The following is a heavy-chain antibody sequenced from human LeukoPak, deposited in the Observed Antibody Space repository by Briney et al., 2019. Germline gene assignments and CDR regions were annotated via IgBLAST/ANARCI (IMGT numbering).Heavy chain of an antibody. V-gene: IGHV4-59*08. J-gene: IGHJ3*02. D-gene: IGHD2/OR15-2a*01. CDR3: AADDYFAFDI. Sequence: PSETLSLTCTVSGGSISSYYWSWIRQPPGKGLEWIGYIYYSGGTNYNPSLKSRVTISVDTSKNQFSLKLSSVTAADTAVYYCAADDYFAFDIWGQGTMVTVSS. CDR1: GGSISSYY. CDR2: IYYSGGT.